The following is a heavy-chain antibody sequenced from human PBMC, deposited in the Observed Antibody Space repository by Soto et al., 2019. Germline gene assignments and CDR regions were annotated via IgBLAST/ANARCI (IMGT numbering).Heavy chain of an antibody. CDR1: GFTFSSYA. CDR2: ISGSGGST. V-gene: IGHV3-23*01. CDR3: AKDELSYYYYMDV. D-gene: IGHD1-26*01. J-gene: IGHJ6*03. Sequence: EVQLLESGGGLVQPGGSLRLSCAASGFTFSSYAMSWVRQAPGKGLEWVSAISGSGGSTYYADSVKGRFTISRDNSKNKLHQQQNSLRAADKAVYYCAKDELSYYYYMDVWGKGTTVTVSS.